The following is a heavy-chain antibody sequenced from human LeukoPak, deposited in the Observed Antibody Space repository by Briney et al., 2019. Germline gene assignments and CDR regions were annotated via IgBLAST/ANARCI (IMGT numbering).Heavy chain of an antibody. D-gene: IGHD3-10*01. CDR3: AKDVMNFGSGRPYYMDV. CDR2: IRYNGNVN. J-gene: IGHJ6*03. V-gene: IGHV3-30*02. Sequence: GGSLRLSCEAPGFTFKTYGLHWVRQAPGKGLEWVAFIRYNGNVNYYTGSVKGRLTISRGSSKNTHCLQMNSLRGEDTAVYYCAKDVMNFGSGRPYYMDVWGRGTTVIISS. CDR1: GFTFKTYG.